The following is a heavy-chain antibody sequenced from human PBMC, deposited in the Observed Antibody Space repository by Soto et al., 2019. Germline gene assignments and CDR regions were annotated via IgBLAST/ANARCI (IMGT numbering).Heavy chain of an antibody. J-gene: IGHJ6*02. V-gene: IGHV1-18*04. CDR3: ATRKVDYYYGMDV. CDR2: ISAYNGNT. Sequence: ASVKVSCKAFGYTFTGYFVHWVRQAPGQGLEWMGWISAYNGNTNYAQKLQGRVTMTTDTSTSTAYMELRSLRSDDTAVYYCATRKVDYYYGMDVWGQGTTVTVS. CDR1: GYTFTGYF.